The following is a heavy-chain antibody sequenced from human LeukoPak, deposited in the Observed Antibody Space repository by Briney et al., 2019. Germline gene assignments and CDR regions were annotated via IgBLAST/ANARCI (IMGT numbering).Heavy chain of an antibody. J-gene: IGHJ4*02. CDR2: IYSGGST. D-gene: IGHD3-10*01. V-gene: IGHV3-66*01. CDR3: ARWAYYYGSGSYYDGKRARDY. Sequence: GGSLRLSCAASGFTVSSNYMSWVRQAPGKGLEWVSVIYSGGSTYYADSVKGRFTISRDNSKNTLYLQMNSLRAEDTAVYYCARWAYYYGSGSYYDGKRARDYWGQGTLVTVSS. CDR1: GFTVSSNY.